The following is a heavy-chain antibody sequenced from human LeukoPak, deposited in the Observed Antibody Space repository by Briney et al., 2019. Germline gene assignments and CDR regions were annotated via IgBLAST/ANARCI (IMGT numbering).Heavy chain of an antibody. CDR2: INHNGET. Sequence: SETLSLTCAVYGGSFSGYNWNWIRQPPGTGLEWVGEINHNGETNYNPSLRSRLVMSVDTSKNQFSLKLRSVTDADTAVYYCARGSPTHDSWGQETPVTVSS. CDR3: ARGSPTHDS. V-gene: IGHV4-34*01. J-gene: IGHJ5*01. CDR1: GGSFSGYN.